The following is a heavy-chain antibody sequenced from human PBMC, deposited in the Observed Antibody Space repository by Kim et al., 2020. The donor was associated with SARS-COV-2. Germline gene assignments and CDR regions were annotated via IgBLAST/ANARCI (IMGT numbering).Heavy chain of an antibody. J-gene: IGHJ5*02. CDR3: AREGVTITFGGVIAKEGWFHP. CDR2: INTNSGYP. D-gene: IGHD3-16*02. V-gene: IGHV7-4-1*02. Sequence: ASVKVSCKASGYTFTSYAINWVRQAPGQKLEWMGWINTNSGYPTYAQGFTGRFVFSLDTSVSTTYLQISSLKAEDTAVYYCAREGVTITFGGVIAKEGWFHPWVQGTLVTVSS. CDR1: GYTFTSYA.